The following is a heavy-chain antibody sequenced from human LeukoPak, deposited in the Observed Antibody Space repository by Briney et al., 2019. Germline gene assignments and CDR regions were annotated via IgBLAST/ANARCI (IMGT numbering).Heavy chain of an antibody. CDR3: AKIGGYSYGPSDY. J-gene: IGHJ4*02. CDR2: IFYDGDTK. V-gene: IGHV3-30*04. D-gene: IGHD5-18*01. CDR1: GFTFSHFA. Sequence: PGGSLRLSCAASGFTFSHFAMHWVRQAPGKGLEWVAVIFYDGDTKYYADSVKGRFTISRDNSKNTLSLQVNSLRAEDTAVYYCAKIGGYSYGPSDYWGQGTLVTVSS.